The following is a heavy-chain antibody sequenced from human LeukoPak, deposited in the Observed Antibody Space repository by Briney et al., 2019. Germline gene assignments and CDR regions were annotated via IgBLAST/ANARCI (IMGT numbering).Heavy chain of an antibody. CDR3: AKPALPAAIYYFDY. J-gene: IGHJ4*02. Sequence: PGGSLRLSCAASGFTFSSYGMHWVRQAPGKGLEWVAFIQYDGSNKYYADSVKGRFTISRDNSKNTLYLQMNSLRAEDTAVYYCAKPALPAAIYYFDYWGQGTLVTVSS. V-gene: IGHV3-30*02. CDR2: IQYDGSNK. D-gene: IGHD2-2*01. CDR1: GFTFSSYG.